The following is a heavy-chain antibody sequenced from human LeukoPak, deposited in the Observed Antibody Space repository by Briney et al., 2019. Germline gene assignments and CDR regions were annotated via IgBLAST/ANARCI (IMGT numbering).Heavy chain of an antibody. CDR1: GGSFSGYY. Sequence: PSETLSLTCAVYGGSFSGYYWSWIRQPPGKGLEWIGEINHSGSTNYNPSLKSRVTISVDTSKNQFSLKLSSVTAADTAVYYCARQRVGITIFGVAPGYFDYWGQGTLVTVSS. V-gene: IGHV4-34*01. CDR3: ARQRVGITIFGVAPGYFDY. CDR2: INHSGST. J-gene: IGHJ4*02. D-gene: IGHD3-3*01.